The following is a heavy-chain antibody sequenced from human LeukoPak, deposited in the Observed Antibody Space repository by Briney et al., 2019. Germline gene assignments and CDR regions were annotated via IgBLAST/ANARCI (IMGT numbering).Heavy chain of an antibody. J-gene: IGHJ6*03. CDR1: GGAISSSHYY. Sequence: PSETLSLTCTVSGGAISSSHYYWGWIRQPPGKGLEWIGSIYYSGSTYYNPSLKSRVTISVDTSKNQFSLKLSPATAADTAVYYCARESSGNYYNPLGYMDVWGKGTTVTVSS. D-gene: IGHD3-10*01. CDR2: IYYSGST. CDR3: ARESSGNYYNPLGYMDV. V-gene: IGHV4-39*07.